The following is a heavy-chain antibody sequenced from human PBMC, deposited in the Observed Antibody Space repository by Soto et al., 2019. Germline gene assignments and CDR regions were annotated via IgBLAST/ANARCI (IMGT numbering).Heavy chain of an antibody. CDR3: ARGCEDYGDYYY. CDR1: GYTFTSYY. Sequence: GASVKVSCKASGYTFTSYYMHWVRQAPGQEFEWMGIINPSGGSTSYAQKFQCRFTMTRDTSTSTFYMELSSLRSDDTAVYYCARGCEDYGDYYYWGQGTLVTVSS. J-gene: IGHJ4*02. CDR2: INPSGGST. V-gene: IGHV1-46*03. D-gene: IGHD4-17*01.